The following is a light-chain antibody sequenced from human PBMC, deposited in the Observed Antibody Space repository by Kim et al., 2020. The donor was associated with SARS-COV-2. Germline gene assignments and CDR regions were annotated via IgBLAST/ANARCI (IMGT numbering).Light chain of an antibody. CDR3: QAWDSSTYV. V-gene: IGLV3-1*01. Sequence: SGSPGQTASITCSGDKLGDKYACWYQQKPGQTPVLVIYQDSKRPSGIPERFSGSNSGNTVTLTISGTQAMDEADYYCQAWDSSTYVSGTGTKVTVL. CDR1: KLGDKY. J-gene: IGLJ1*01. CDR2: QDS.